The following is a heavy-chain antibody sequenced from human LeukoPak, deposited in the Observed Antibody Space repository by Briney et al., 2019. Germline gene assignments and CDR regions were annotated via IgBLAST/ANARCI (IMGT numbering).Heavy chain of an antibody. Sequence: SETLSLTCTVSGGSISSYYWSCIRQPPGKGLEWIGYISYSGSTNYNPSLKSRVTISIDTSKNQFSLKLRSVTAADTAIYYCARQGYDILTGYIDAFDIWGQGTMVTVSS. CDR3: ARQGYDILTGYIDAFDI. V-gene: IGHV4-59*08. CDR2: ISYSGST. J-gene: IGHJ3*02. CDR1: GGSISSYY. D-gene: IGHD3-9*01.